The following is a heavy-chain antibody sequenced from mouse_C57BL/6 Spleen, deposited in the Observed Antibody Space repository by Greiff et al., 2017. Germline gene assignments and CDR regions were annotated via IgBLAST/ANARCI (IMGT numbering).Heavy chain of an antibody. J-gene: IGHJ3*01. CDR3: AREGLRWFAY. CDR1: GYTFTSYW. Sequence: QVQLKQPGAELVRPGTSVKLSCKASGYTFTSYWMHWVKQRPGQGLEWIGVIDPSDSYTNYNQKFKGKATLTVDTSSSTAYMQLSSLTSEDSAVYYCAREGLRWFAYWGQGTLVTVSA. V-gene: IGHV1-59*01. D-gene: IGHD1-1*01. CDR2: IDPSDSYT.